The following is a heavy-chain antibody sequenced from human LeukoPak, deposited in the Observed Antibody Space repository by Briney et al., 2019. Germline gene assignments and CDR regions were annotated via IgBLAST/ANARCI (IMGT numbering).Heavy chain of an antibody. CDR2: TVSEIDGGTT. CDR3: TTDEDWNYARKDV. Sequence: SGGSLRLSCAASGITFNYAWMSWVRQVPGKGLEWVGQTVSEIDGGTTDYAAPVKGRFTISRDDSKSTLYLQMNSLKIEDTAVYYCTTDEDWNYARKDVWGQGATVIVSS. CDR1: GITFNYAW. J-gene: IGHJ6*02. D-gene: IGHD1-7*01. V-gene: IGHV3-15*04.